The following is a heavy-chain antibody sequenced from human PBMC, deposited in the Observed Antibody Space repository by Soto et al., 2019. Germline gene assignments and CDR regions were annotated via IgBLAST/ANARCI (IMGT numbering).Heavy chain of an antibody. V-gene: IGHV3-23*01. Sequence: EVLLLESGGGVVQPGGSLRLSCAVSGFTFRNYGMSWVRQAPGKGLEWGSSISNTGAVTYYADSVKGRFTISRDNSKNALNLQMNSLRADDTAVYYCAKDRMIVDPLGFDIWGQGTLVTVSS. CDR3: AKDRMIVDPLGFDI. CDR1: GFTFRNYG. J-gene: IGHJ3*02. CDR2: ISNTGAVT. D-gene: IGHD3-22*01.